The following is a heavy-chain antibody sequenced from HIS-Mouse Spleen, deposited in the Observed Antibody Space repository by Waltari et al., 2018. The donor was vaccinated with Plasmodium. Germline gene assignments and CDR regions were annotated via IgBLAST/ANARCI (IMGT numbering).Heavy chain of an antibody. CDR2: INPNSGGT. V-gene: IGHV1-2*02. CDR3: ARVLGYKAAAGTFVEYFQH. J-gene: IGHJ1*01. D-gene: IGHD6-13*01. CDR1: GYTFTGYY. Sequence: QVQLVQSGAEVKKPGASVKVSCTASGYTFTGYYMHWVGQAPGQGLEWMGWINPNSGGTNYAQKFQGRVTMTRDTSISTAYMELSRLRSDDTAVYYCARVLGYKAAAGTFVEYFQHWGQGTLVTVSS.